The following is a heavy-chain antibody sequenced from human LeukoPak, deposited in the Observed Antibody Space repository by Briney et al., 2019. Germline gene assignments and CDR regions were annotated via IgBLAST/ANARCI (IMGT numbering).Heavy chain of an antibody. J-gene: IGHJ4*02. CDR3: ARRPADYYGSGSYPDY. V-gene: IGHV1-18*01. Sequence: GASVKVSCKASGYTFTSYGISWARQAPGQGLEWMGWISAYNGNTNYAQKLQGRVTMTTDTSTSTAYMELRSLRSDDTAVYYCARRPADYYGSGSYPDYWGQGTLVTVSS. D-gene: IGHD3-10*01. CDR1: GYTFTSYG. CDR2: ISAYNGNT.